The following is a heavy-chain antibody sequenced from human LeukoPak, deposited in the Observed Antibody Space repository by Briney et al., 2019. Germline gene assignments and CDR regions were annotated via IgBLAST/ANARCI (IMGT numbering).Heavy chain of an antibody. J-gene: IGHJ4*02. CDR3: MVTHPQHYYFDY. Sequence: PGGSLRLSCAASGFTFNIYAMTWVRQAPGKGLEWVSSISSTSSYIYYADSVKGRFTISRDNAKNSLYLQMNSLRAEDTAVYRCMVTHPQHYYFDYWGQGTLVTVSS. V-gene: IGHV3-21*01. D-gene: IGHD2-21*02. CDR2: ISSTSSYI. CDR1: GFTFNIYA.